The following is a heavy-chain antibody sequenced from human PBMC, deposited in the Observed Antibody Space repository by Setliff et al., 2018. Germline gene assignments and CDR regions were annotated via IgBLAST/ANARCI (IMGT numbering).Heavy chain of an antibody. D-gene: IGHD3-22*01. CDR2: IYYTGST. Sequence: KPSETLSLTCTVSGGSINSGDYFWSWFRQLPGKGLEWIGYIYYTGSTHYNPSLKSRLTMSVDTSKNQFSLNLKSVTAAATAVYFCARDGSYYDRGGNRTWFFDLWGRGTLVTVSS. CDR3: ARDGSYYDRGGNRTWFFDL. V-gene: IGHV4-31*03. CDR1: GGSINSGDYF. J-gene: IGHJ2*01.